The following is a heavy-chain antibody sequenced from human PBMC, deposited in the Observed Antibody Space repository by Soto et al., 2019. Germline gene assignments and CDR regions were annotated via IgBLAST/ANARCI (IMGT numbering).Heavy chain of an antibody. D-gene: IGHD2-2*01. CDR2: ISNDVRNI. Sequence: VQLVESGGGVVQPGRSLRLSCAASGLTFSTYGFHWVRQAPGKGLEWVAVISNDVRNIHYAESVEGRFTISRDNSKNTLYLQMNSLRPNDTAVYYRVKDTLGGMTPVFMPGPDWGQGTLVTVSS. CDR3: VKDTLGGMTPVFMPGPD. V-gene: IGHV3-30*18. CDR1: GLTFSTYG. J-gene: IGHJ4*02.